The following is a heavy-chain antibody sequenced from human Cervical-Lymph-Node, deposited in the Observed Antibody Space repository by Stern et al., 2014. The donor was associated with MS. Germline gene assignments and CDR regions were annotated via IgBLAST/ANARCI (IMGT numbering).Heavy chain of an antibody. CDR3: ARGPGHTYGTRVDDY. CDR1: GGSFSGYF. D-gene: IGHD5-18*01. V-gene: IGHV4-34*01. J-gene: IGHJ4*02. CDR2: INHGGST. Sequence: QVHLQQWGVGLLKPSETLSLTCAVYGGSFSGYFWSWIRQPPGQGLEWIGEINHGGSTNYNPSLKSRVTISIDTSRANQFSLRLSSVTAADTAVYYCARGPGHTYGTRVDDYWGQGILVTVSS.